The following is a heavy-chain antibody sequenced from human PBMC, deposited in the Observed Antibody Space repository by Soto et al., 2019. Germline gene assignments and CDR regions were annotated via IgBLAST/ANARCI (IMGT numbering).Heavy chain of an antibody. D-gene: IGHD1-26*01. CDR2: IIPIFGTA. CDR1: GGTFSSYA. Sequence: GASVKVSCKASGGTFSSYAISWVRQAPGQGLEWMGGIIPIFGTANYAQKFQGRVTITADESTSTAYMELSSLRSEDTAVYYCAITTTGGSYYLVYYYYVMDVWGQGTTVTVSS. CDR3: AITTTGGSYYLVYYYYVMDV. V-gene: IGHV1-69*13. J-gene: IGHJ6*02.